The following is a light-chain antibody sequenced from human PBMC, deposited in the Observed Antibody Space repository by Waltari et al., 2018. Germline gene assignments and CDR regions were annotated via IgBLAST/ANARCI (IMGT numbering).Light chain of an antibody. V-gene: IGKV1-33*01. CDR2: DAS. CDR3: QQYDNFPFT. J-gene: IGKJ2*01. Sequence: DIQMTQSPSYLSASAGDSVTITCQASQDIGNFLNWYQQKPGRAPNLLIYDASNLEPGVPSRFSGSGSGTHFTFTITSLQSEDIATYYCQQYDNFPFTFGQGTKVEIK. CDR1: QDIGNF.